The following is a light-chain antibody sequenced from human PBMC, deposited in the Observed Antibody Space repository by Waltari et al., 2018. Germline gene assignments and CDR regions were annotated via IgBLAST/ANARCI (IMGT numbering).Light chain of an antibody. Sequence: EVVLTQSPATLSLSPGERATLSCRASQSVNNFLAWYQQKPGQAPRLLIYGASQRATGIPARFSGSGSGTDFTLTISSLEPEDVAVYYCQQRANWPPLTFGGGTKVEIK. CDR1: QSVNNF. CDR2: GAS. J-gene: IGKJ4*01. V-gene: IGKV3-11*01. CDR3: QQRANWPPLT.